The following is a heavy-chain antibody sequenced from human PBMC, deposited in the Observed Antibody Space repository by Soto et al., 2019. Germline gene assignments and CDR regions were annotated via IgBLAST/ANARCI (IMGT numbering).Heavy chain of an antibody. CDR1: GGSLNNYY. V-gene: IGHV4-59*01. Sequence: QVQLQESGPGLVKPSETLSLTCTVSGGSLNNYYWGWIRQPPGRGLEWIGYIYYSGNSNYNPSLKSRVTISGDTSKNQFSLRLSSVTAADTAVYYCARSAYGSGGRWFDPWGQGTLVTVSS. CDR2: IYYSGNS. D-gene: IGHD3-10*01. CDR3: ARSAYGSGGRWFDP. J-gene: IGHJ5*02.